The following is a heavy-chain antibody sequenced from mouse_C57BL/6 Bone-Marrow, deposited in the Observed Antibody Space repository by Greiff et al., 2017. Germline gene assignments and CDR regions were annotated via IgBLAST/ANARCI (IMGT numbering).Heavy chain of an antibody. CDR1: GYTFTSYW. V-gene: IGHV1-55*01. CDR2: IYPGSGST. J-gene: IGHJ3*01. CDR3: ARGMVDDCGSSTGAY. Sequence: QVQLQQPGAELVKPGASVKMSCKASGYTFTSYWITWVKQRPGQGLEWIGDIYPGSGSTNYNEKFKSKATLTVDTASSTAYMQLSSLPSEDSAVYYWARGMVDDCGSSTGAYWGQGTLVTVSA. D-gene: IGHD1-1*01.